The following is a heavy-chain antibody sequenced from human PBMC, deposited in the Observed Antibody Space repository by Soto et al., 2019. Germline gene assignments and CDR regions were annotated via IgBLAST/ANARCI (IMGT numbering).Heavy chain of an antibody. V-gene: IGHV3-48*01. CDR3: ARHAVHSSGFIDY. CDR1: GFTFSSYS. J-gene: IGHJ4*02. D-gene: IGHD6-19*01. CDR2: ISSSSSTI. Sequence: GGSLRLSCAASGFTFSSYSMNWVRQAPGKGLEWVSYISSSSSTIYYADSVKGRFTISRDNAKNQFSLRLSSVTAADTAVYYCARHAVHSSGFIDYWGQGTLVTVSS.